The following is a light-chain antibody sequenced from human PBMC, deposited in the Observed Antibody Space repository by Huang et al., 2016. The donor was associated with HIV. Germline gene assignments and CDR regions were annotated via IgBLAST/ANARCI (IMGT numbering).Light chain of an antibody. J-gene: IGKJ1*01. CDR2: GAS. Sequence: EIVMTQSPATLSVSPGERASLSCRASQSVSSDLAWYQQRPGQAPRLLIYGASTRGTGIPARFSGSGSGTEFTLTISSLQSEDFAVYNCQQYNKWPRTFGQGTKVEIK. V-gene: IGKV3-15*01. CDR3: QQYNKWPRT. CDR1: QSVSSD.